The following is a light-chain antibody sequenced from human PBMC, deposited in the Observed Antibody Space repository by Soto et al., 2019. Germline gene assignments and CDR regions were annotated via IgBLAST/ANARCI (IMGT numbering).Light chain of an antibody. V-gene: IGLV2-8*01. CDR3: SSYAASNNFFFV. J-gene: IGLJ7*01. CDR2: EVT. Sequence: QSVLTQPPSASGSPGQSVTISCTGTSSDVGGYNYVSWYQQYPGRAPKLMIYEVTNRPSGVPDRFSGSKSGNTASLTVSGLQAEDEADYYCSSYAASNNFFFVFGGGT. CDR1: SSDVGGYNY.